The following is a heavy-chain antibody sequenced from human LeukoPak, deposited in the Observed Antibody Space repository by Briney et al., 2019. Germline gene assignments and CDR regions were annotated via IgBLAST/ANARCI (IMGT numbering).Heavy chain of an antibody. CDR3: ARDLGVVGATTRFDP. V-gene: IGHV1-69*05. Sequence: GSSVKVSCKASGGTFSSYAICWVRQAPGQGLELMGRIIPIFGTANYAQKFQGRVTITTDESTSTAYMELSSLRSEDTAVYYCARDLGVVGATTRFDPWGQGTLVTVSS. D-gene: IGHD1-26*01. J-gene: IGHJ5*02. CDR2: IIPIFGTA. CDR1: GGTFSSYA.